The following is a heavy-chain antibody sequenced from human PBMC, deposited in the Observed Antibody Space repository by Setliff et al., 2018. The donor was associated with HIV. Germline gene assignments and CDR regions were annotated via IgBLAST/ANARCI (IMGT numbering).Heavy chain of an antibody. V-gene: IGHV4-38-2*01. J-gene: IGHJ5*02. D-gene: IGHD2-21*02. CDR2: IHHAGST. Sequence: SETLSLTCAVSGYSISSNFLWGWVRQPPGQGLEWIGSIHHAGSTYYNPSPKSRVRISLDTSKNQFSLKLSSVTAAGTAVYYCARHDCGGNCDINWFDPWGQGTLVTVS. CDR1: GYSISSNFL. CDR3: ARHDCGGNCDINWFDP.